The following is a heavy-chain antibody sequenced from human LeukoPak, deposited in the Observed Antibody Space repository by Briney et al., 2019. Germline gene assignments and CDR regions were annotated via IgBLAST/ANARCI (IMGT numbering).Heavy chain of an antibody. Sequence: PGGSLRLSRAASGFTFSSYEMNWVRQAPGKGLEWVSYISSSGSTIYYADSVKGRFTISRDNAKNSLYLQMNSLRAEDTAVYYCARGNSRAKWGYYGMDVWGKGTTVTVSS. CDR1: GFTFSSYE. V-gene: IGHV3-48*03. J-gene: IGHJ6*04. CDR3: ARGNSRAKWGYYGMDV. D-gene: IGHD6-13*01. CDR2: ISSSGSTI.